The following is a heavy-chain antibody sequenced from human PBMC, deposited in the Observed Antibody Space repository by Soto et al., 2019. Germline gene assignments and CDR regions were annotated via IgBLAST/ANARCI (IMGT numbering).Heavy chain of an antibody. CDR2: ISSSSSTI. D-gene: IGHD2-2*01. CDR3: AREGPDYCSSTSCRETLTWIGYYYYYMDV. Sequence: GGSLRLSCAASGFTFSSYSMNWVRQAPGKGLEWVSYISSSSSTIYYADSVKGRFTISRDNAKNSLYLQMNSLRAEDTAVYYCAREGPDYCSSTSCRETLTWIGYYYYYMDVWGKGTTVTVSS. CDR1: GFTFSSYS. J-gene: IGHJ6*03. V-gene: IGHV3-48*01.